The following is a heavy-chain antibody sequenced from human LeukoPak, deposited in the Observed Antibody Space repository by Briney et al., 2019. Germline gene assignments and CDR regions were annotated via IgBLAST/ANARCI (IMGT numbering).Heavy chain of an antibody. CDR1: GGSISLSYYY. J-gene: IGHJ4*02. Sequence: PSETLSLTCSVSGGSISLSYYYWGWIRQPPGKALEWIGSVYYSGTTSYNPSLKSRVTISVDMSKNHFSLRLSSVTAADTAMYYCARGTLYSGWSYYFDYWGQGTLVTVSS. CDR3: ARGTLYSGWSYYFDY. D-gene: IGHD6-19*01. V-gene: IGHV4-39*07. CDR2: VYYSGTT.